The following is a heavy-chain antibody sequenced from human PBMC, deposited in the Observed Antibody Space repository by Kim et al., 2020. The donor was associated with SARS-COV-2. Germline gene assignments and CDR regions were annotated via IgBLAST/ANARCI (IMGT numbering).Heavy chain of an antibody. D-gene: IGHD3-22*01. J-gene: IGHJ6*03. CDR2: ISSSGSSI. CDR3: ARDYYGIGAHYRTNYID. V-gene: IGHV3-11*01. Sequence: GGSLRLSCEASGFTFSDYYMSWVRQAPGKGLEWLSYISSSGSSIYYTDSVKGRFIISRDNAKDSLYLQMNSLRAEDTAVYYCARDYYGIGAHYRTNYID. CDR1: GFTFSDYY.